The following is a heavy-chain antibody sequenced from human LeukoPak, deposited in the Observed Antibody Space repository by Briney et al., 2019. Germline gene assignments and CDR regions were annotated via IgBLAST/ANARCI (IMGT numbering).Heavy chain of an antibody. J-gene: IGHJ5*02. V-gene: IGHV3-13*01. CDR2: IAIAGDT. Sequence: GGSLRLSCAASGFTFSRYDIHWVRQAAGRGLEWVAAIAIAGDTFYAGSVKGRFTISRENAKNSLYLQMNSLRAGDTAVYYCARGVDGSDPWGQGTLVTVSS. CDR3: ARGVDGSDP. CDR1: GFTFSRYD.